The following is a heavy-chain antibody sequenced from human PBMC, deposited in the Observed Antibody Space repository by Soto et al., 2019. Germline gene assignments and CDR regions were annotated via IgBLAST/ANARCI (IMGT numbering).Heavy chain of an antibody. J-gene: IGHJ5*02. Sequence: GGSLRLSCEASGFTFINAWMSWVRQAPGKGLEWVGRFKSKTDGVTTDYAAPGKGRFPNSRNDSKNTRYVQMNSLKTEETTVYYCDAAPKPECVVVPAAVNNWFDPWGQGTLVTVSS. D-gene: IGHD2-2*01. CDR3: DAAPKPECVVVPAAVNNWFDP. CDR1: GFTFINAW. CDR2: FKSKTDGVTT. V-gene: IGHV3-15*01.